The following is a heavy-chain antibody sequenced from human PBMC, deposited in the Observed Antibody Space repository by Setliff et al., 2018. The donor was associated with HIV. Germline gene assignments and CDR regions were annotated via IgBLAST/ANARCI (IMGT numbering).Heavy chain of an antibody. Sequence: SETLSLTCSVSGASITSHNWSWLRQAAGKGLGWFGRLYTRGNTNYTPALRSRVTMSVDTSKNQFSLKVTSVTAADTAVYYCAGEAWTSYRSSSGYYYYYMDVWGKGTTVTVSS. V-gene: IGHV4-4*07. CDR3: AGEAWTSYRSSSGYYYYYMDV. D-gene: IGHD6-6*01. CDR1: GASITSHN. CDR2: LYTRGNT. J-gene: IGHJ6*03.